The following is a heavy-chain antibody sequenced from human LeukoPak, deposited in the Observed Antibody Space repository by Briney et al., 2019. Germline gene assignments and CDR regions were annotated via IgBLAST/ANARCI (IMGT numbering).Heavy chain of an antibody. Sequence: SETLSLTCAASGGSISSGGYSWSWIRQPPGKGLEWIGYIYHSGSTYHNPSLKSRVTISVDRSKNQFSLKLSPVTAADTAVYYCARGLSSGYSVYFDYWGQGTLVTVSS. V-gene: IGHV4-30-2*01. CDR3: ARGLSSGYSVYFDY. CDR2: IYHSGST. J-gene: IGHJ4*02. CDR1: GGSISSGGYS. D-gene: IGHD3-22*01.